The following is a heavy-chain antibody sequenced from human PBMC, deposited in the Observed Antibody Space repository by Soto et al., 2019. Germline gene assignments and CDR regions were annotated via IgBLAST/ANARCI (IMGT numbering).Heavy chain of an antibody. CDR1: GGSISSSSYY. Sequence: SETLSLTCTVSGGSISSSSYYWGWIRQPPGKGLEWIGSIYYSGSTYYNPSLKSRVTISVDTSKNQFSLKLSSVTAADTAVYYCARQVGGYSGYELEWLVRYYYGMDVWGQGTTVTVSS. J-gene: IGHJ6*02. CDR3: ARQVGGYSGYELEWLVRYYYGMDV. D-gene: IGHD5-12*01. CDR2: IYYSGST. V-gene: IGHV4-39*01.